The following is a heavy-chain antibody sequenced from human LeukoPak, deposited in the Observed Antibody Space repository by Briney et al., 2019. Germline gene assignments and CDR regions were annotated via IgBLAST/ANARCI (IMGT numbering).Heavy chain of an antibody. CDR2: ISAYNGNT. D-gene: IGHD3-9*01. Sequence: ASVKVSCKASGYTFTSYGISWVRQAPGQGLEWMGWISAYNGNTNYAQKLQGRVTMTTDTSTSTAYMELRSLRSDDTAVYYCARDASSDFDWLLQLGSDHFDIWGQGTMVTVSS. CDR1: GYTFTSYG. J-gene: IGHJ3*02. V-gene: IGHV1-18*01. CDR3: ARDASSDFDWLLQLGSDHFDI.